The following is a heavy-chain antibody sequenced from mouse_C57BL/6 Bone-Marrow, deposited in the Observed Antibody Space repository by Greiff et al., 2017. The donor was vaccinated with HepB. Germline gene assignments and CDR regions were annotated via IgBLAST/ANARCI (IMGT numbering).Heavy chain of an antibody. CDR2: INPNNGGT. CDR1: GYTFTDYY. V-gene: IGHV1-26*01. J-gene: IGHJ1*03. Sequence: EVMLQQSGPELVKPGASVKISCKASGYTFTDYYMNWVKQSHGKSLEWIGDINPNNGGTSYNQKFKGKATLTVDKSSSTAYMELRSLTSEDSAVYYCARGGYYDSLYFDDWGTGTTVTVAS. CDR3: ARGGYYDSLYFDD. D-gene: IGHD1-1*01.